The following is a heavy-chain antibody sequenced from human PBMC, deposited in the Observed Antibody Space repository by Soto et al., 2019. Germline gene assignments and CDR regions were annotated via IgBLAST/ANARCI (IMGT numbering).Heavy chain of an antibody. CDR2: IHWGGST. CDR1: GGSISSSFFY. CDR3: AESRSGYGNWFDP. D-gene: IGHD6-25*01. V-gene: IGHV4-39*01. Sequence: QLQESGPGLVKPSETLSLTCTVSGGSISSSFFYWGWIRQSPGKEQELIGNIHWGGSTYYNPSIEGRVTISVNTSKNQCSLKVSSVTATDTAVYYCAESRSGYGNWFDPWGQGTLVTVSS. J-gene: IGHJ5*02.